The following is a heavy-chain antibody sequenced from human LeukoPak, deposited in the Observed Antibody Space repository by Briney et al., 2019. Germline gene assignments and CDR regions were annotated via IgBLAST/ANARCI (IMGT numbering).Heavy chain of an antibody. J-gene: IGHJ6*03. CDR1: GGSISSSSDY. CDR3: ARTTEGGYTYDYFYYYYMDV. Sequence: SETLSLTCTVSGGSISSSSDYWSWIRQPPGKGLEWIGYIYYSGSTNYNPSLKSRVTISVDTSKNQSSLKLSSVTAADTAVYYCARTTEGGYTYDYFYYYYMDVWGKGTTVTISS. V-gene: IGHV4-61*01. D-gene: IGHD5-18*01. CDR2: IYYSGST.